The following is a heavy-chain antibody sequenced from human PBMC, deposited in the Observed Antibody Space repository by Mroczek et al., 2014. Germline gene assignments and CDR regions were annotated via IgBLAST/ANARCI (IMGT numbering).Heavy chain of an antibody. J-gene: IGHJ4*02. Sequence: QVQLVESGAEVKKPGASVKVSCKASGYTFTSYGISWVRQAPGQGLEWMGWISAYNGNTNYAQKLQGRVTMTTDTSTSTAYMELRSLRSDDTAVYYCARGPSIFGVVIIDKDFDYVGPGNPWSTVSS. V-gene: IGHV1-18*01. D-gene: IGHD3-3*01. CDR1: GYTFTSYG. CDR2: ISAYNGNT. CDR3: ARGPSIFGVVIIDKDFDY.